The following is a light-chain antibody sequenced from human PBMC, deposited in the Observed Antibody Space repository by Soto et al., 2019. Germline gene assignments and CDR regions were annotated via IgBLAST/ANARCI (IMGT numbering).Light chain of an antibody. CDR3: ISYTTSTARPYV. V-gene: IGLV2-14*01. CDR2: EVS. CDR1: SSDVGGYNY. Sequence: QSALTQPASVSGSPGHSITISCTGTSSDVGGYNYVSWFQQYPGKAPKLMIYEVSNRPSGVSNRFSGSKSGNTASLTISGLQPEDEADYYCISYTTSTARPYVFGTGTKVTVL. J-gene: IGLJ1*01.